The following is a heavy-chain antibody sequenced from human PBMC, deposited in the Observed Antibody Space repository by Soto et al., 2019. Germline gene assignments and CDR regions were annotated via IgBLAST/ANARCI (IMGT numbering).Heavy chain of an antibody. CDR3: ARGPYSYGSLYFGY. CDR1: GGSISSYY. J-gene: IGHJ4*02. D-gene: IGHD5-18*01. V-gene: IGHV4-59*01. CDR2: IYYSGST. Sequence: PSETLSLTCTVSGGSISSYYWSWIRQPPGKGLEWIGYIYYSGSTNYNPSLKSRVTISVDTSKNQFSLKLSSVTAADTAVYYCARGPYSYGSLYFGYWGQGTLVTVSS.